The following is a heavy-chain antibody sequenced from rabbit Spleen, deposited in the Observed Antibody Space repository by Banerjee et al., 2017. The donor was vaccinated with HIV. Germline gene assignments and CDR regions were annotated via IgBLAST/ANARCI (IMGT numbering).Heavy chain of an antibody. J-gene: IGHJ6*01. Sequence: QEQLEESGGGLVQPEGSLALTCTASGFSFSSTYYMCWVRQAPGKGLEWISCIAGSSSGFTYSATWAKGRFTISKTSSTTVTLQMPSLTVADTATYFCARDTGTSFSTYGMDLWGPGTLVTVS. CDR1: GFSFSSTYY. CDR3: ARDTGTSFSTYGMDL. D-gene: IGHD7-1*01. V-gene: IGHV1S45*01. CDR2: IAGSSSGFT.